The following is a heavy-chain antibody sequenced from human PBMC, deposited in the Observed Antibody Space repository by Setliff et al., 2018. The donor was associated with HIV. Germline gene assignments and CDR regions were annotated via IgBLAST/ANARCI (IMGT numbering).Heavy chain of an antibody. CDR1: RGSISSTSHY. CDR3: AGEIAPAARLPNVGGPPPPGYYHYMDV. Sequence: PSETLSLTCIVSRGSISSTSHYWGWVRQSPGRRLEWIGSIYYSGRTYYNPSLKSRVTMSVDTSTNQFSLDLTSVTAADTAVYFCAGEIAPAARLPNVGGPPPPGYYHYMDVWGKGTMVT. J-gene: IGHJ6*03. D-gene: IGHD2-8*01. V-gene: IGHV4-39*07. CDR2: IYYSGRT.